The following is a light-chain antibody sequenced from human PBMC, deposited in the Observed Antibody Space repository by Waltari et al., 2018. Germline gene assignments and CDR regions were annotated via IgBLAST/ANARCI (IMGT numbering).Light chain of an antibody. CDR3: SSYAGSGTVL. Sequence: QSTLTQPASVSGSPGQSITISCTGTSSDVGSYDFVSWYQQHPGKAPKLLLYEVTRWPSLVSNRFSGSKSGNTASLIISGLQAEDEADYYCSSYAGSGTVLFGGGTQVTVL. CDR2: EVT. J-gene: IGLJ2*01. CDR1: SSDVGSYDF. V-gene: IGLV2-23*02.